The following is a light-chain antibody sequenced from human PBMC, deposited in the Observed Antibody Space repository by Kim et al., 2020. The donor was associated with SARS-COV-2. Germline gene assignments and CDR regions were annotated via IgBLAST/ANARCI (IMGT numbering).Light chain of an antibody. J-gene: IGLJ3*02. CDR3: CSYAGSWV. CDR2: DVS. Sequence: PGQSVTISCTGTSSDVGGYNYVSGYQQHPGKAPKLMIYDVSKRPSGVPDRFSGSKSGNTASLTISGLQAEDEADYYCCSYAGSWVFGGGTQLTVL. CDR1: SSDVGGYNY. V-gene: IGLV2-11*01.